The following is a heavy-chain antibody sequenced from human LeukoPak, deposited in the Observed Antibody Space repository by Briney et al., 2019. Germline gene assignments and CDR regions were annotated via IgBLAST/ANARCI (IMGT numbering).Heavy chain of an antibody. Sequence: ASVKVSCEASGYTFTSYGISWVRQAPGQGLEWMGWISAYNGNTNYAQKLQGRVTMTTDTSTSTAYMELRSLRSEDTAVYYCARDHAIWFGELIPWFDPWGQGTLVTVSS. CDR1: GYTFTSYG. CDR2: ISAYNGNT. D-gene: IGHD3-10*01. V-gene: IGHV1-18*01. J-gene: IGHJ5*02. CDR3: ARDHAIWFGELIPWFDP.